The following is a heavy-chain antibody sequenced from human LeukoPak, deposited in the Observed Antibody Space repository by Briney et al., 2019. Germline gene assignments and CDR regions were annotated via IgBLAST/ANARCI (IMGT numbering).Heavy chain of an antibody. CDR1: GFTFSSYW. J-gene: IGHJ3*02. Sequence: GGSLRLSCAASGFTFSSYWMSWVRQAPGKGLEWVANIKQDGSEIYYVDSVKGRFTISRDNAKNSLYLQTNSLRAEDTAVYYCARDPRSELLAYYYGSGSYLGANAFDIWGQGTMVTVSS. D-gene: IGHD3-10*01. CDR2: IKQDGSEI. V-gene: IGHV3-7*04. CDR3: ARDPRSELLAYYYGSGSYLGANAFDI.